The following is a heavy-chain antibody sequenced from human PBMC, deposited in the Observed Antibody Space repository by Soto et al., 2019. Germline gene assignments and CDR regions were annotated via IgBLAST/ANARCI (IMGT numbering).Heavy chain of an antibody. Sequence: EVQVVESGGNLVQPGGSLRLSCSASGFTFRDYWMTWVRQAPGKGLEWLANIRHAGSQKYYVDSVKGRFTISRDNAKNTMFLKMDSLRAEDTAVYSCKRDISPRTGGVWYADFDIWGQGTMVTVSS. V-gene: IGHV3-7*01. CDR3: KRDISPRTGGVWYADFDI. J-gene: IGHJ3*02. CDR2: IRHAGSQK. CDR1: GFTFRDYW. D-gene: IGHD2-8*02.